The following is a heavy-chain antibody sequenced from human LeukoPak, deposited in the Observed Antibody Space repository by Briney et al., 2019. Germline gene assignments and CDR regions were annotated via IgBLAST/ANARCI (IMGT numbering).Heavy chain of an antibody. CDR3: YTGVVPAAIPDALDI. V-gene: IGHV3-49*03. Sequence: GGSLRLSCTASGFTFGDYAMSWFRQAPGKGLEWVGFIRSKAYGGTTEYAASVKGRFTISRDDSKSIAYLQMNSLKTEDTAVYYCYTGVVPAAIPDALDIWGQGTMVTVSS. CDR2: IRSKAYGGTT. J-gene: IGHJ3*02. D-gene: IGHD2-2*01. CDR1: GFTFGDYA.